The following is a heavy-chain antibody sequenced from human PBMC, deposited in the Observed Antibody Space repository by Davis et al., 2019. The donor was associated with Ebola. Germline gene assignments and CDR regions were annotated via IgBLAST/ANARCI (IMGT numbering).Heavy chain of an antibody. CDR2: ISAYNGNT. J-gene: IGHJ5*02. CDR1: GYTFTSYG. CDR3: ARVISMIVVGWFDP. Sequence: AASVKVSCKASGYTFTSYGISWVRQAPGQGLEWMGWISAYNGNTNYAQKLQGRVTMTTDTSTSTAYMELRSLRSDETAVYYCARVISMIVVGWFDPWGQGTLVTVSS. D-gene: IGHD3-22*01. V-gene: IGHV1-18*01.